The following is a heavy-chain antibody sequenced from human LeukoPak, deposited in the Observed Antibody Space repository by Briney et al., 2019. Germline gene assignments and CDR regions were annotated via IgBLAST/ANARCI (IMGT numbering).Heavy chain of an antibody. D-gene: IGHD2-21*02. CDR1: GGTFSSYA. CDR2: IIPIFGTA. J-gene: IGHJ4*02. Sequence: GASVKVSCKASGGTFSSYAISWVRQAPGQGLEWMGGIIPIFGTANYAQKFQGRVTITADKSTSTAYMELSSLRSEDTAVYYCARVRFSDCGGDCYVFDYWGQGTLVTVSS. V-gene: IGHV1-69*06. CDR3: ARVRFSDCGGDCYVFDY.